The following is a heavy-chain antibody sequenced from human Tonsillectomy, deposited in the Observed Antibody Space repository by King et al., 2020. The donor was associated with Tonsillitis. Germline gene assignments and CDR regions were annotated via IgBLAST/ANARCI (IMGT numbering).Heavy chain of an antibody. CDR3: ARINNDFWSGYADY. CDR1: GFSLRNSGMC. D-gene: IGHD3-3*01. Sequence: VTLKESGPALVKPTQTLTLTCTFSGFSLRNSGMCVSWIRQPPGKALEWLALIDWDDDKYHSTSLKTRLTISKDSSKNQVVLSMTNMDPVDTATYYCARINNDFWSGYADYWGRGTLVTVSS. CDR2: IDWDDDK. J-gene: IGHJ4*02. V-gene: IGHV2-70*01.